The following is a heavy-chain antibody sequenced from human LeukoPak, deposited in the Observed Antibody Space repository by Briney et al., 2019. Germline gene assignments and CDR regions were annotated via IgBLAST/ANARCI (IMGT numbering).Heavy chain of an antibody. V-gene: IGHV1-69*04. Sequence: GASVKVSCKASGGTFSSYAFSWVRQAPGQGLEWMGRIIPIIGIENYAQKFQGRVTITADKSTSTAYMELSSLRSEDTAVYYCARDPIVRGGPWAAYGMDVWGQGTTVTVSS. CDR2: IIPIIGIE. D-gene: IGHD2-21*01. J-gene: IGHJ6*02. CDR3: ARDPIVRGGPWAAYGMDV. CDR1: GGTFSSYA.